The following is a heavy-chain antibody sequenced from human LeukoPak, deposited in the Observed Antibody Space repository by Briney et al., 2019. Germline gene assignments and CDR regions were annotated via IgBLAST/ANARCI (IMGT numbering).Heavy chain of an antibody. Sequence: SSETLSLTCTVSGGSISSYYWNWIRQPAGKGLEWIGRMYTSGSTSYNPSLKSRVTMSVDTSKNQFSLDLNSVTAADTAVYYCARGRAYYDSSGFFNYWGQGTLVTVSS. D-gene: IGHD3-22*01. V-gene: IGHV4-4*07. J-gene: IGHJ4*02. CDR2: MYTSGST. CDR1: GGSISSYY. CDR3: ARGRAYYDSSGFFNY.